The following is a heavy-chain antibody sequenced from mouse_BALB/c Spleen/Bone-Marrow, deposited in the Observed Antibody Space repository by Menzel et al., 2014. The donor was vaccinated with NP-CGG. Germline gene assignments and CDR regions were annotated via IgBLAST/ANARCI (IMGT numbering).Heavy chain of an antibody. J-gene: IGHJ3*01. CDR2: ISSGGSCI. V-gene: IGHV5-9-1*01. CDR3: ARPDPWFAY. CDR1: GFTFSGYA. Sequence: EVKVVESGGGLVKPGGSLKLSCAASGFTFSGYAMSWVRQSPEERLEWVATISSGGSCIHYPDSVKGRFTISRDNAKNTLYLQMSSLRSEDTAIYYCARPDPWFAYWGQGTLVTVSA.